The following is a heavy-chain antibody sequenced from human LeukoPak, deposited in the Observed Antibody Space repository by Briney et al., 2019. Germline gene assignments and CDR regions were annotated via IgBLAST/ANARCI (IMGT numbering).Heavy chain of an antibody. Sequence: ASVKVSCKASGYSFTNYGINWVRQAPGQGLEWMGWISGYNGNTIYAQKLQGRVTLTIDTSTTTVYMELRSLKSDDTAVYYCATDDRTVDTAMSFQRWGQGTLVTVSS. CDR3: ATDDRTVDTAMSFQR. D-gene: IGHD5-18*01. CDR2: ISGYNGNT. V-gene: IGHV1-18*01. CDR1: GYSFTNYG. J-gene: IGHJ1*01.